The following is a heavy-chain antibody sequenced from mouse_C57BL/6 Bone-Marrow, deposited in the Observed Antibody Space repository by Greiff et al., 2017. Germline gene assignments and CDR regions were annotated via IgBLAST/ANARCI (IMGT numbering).Heavy chain of an antibody. CDR1: GYTFTDYY. Sequence: EVQLQQSGPELVKPGASVKISCKASGYTFTDYYMNWVKQSHGKSLEWIGDINPNNGGTSYNQKFKGKATLTVDKSSSTAYMELRSLTSEDSAVYYCARGWLLKVDYWGQGTTRTVSS. V-gene: IGHV1-26*01. CDR3: ARGWLLKVDY. CDR2: INPNNGGT. J-gene: IGHJ2*01. D-gene: IGHD2-3*01.